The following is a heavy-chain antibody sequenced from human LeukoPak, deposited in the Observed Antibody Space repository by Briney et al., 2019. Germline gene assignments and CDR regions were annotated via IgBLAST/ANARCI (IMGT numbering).Heavy chain of an antibody. CDR3: AKDKWYGGNSHICHY. CDR2: ISGSGGST. J-gene: IGHJ4*02. Sequence: PGGSLRLSCAASGFTFSSYAMSWVRQAPGKGLEWVSAISGSGGSTYYAASVKGRFPISRDNSKNTLYLQMNSLRAEDTAVYYCAKDKWYGGNSHICHYWGQGTLVTVSS. V-gene: IGHV3-23*01. D-gene: IGHD4-23*01. CDR1: GFTFSSYA.